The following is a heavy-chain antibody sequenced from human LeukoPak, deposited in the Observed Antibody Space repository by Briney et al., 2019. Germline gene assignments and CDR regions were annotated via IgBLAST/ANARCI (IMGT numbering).Heavy chain of an antibody. CDR1: GGTFSKYT. V-gene: IGHV1-69*13. J-gene: IGHJ4*02. CDR3: ARSPVPAAIFDY. CDR2: ITPLFGTA. D-gene: IGHD2-2*01. Sequence: GASVKVSCKASGGTFSKYTISWVRQRPGQGLEWMGGITPLFGTANYAQKFQGRVTITADESASTAYMELSSLRSEDTAVYYCARSPVPAAIFDYWGQGSLVTVSS.